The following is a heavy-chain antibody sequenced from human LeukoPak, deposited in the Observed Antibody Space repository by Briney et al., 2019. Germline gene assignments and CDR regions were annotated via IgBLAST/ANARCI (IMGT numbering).Heavy chain of an antibody. J-gene: IGHJ6*02. V-gene: IGHV1-2*06. CDR3: ARGLTHPRTSHSRGGMDV. CDR1: GYTFIGYY. CDR2: INPNSGGT. D-gene: IGHD2-2*01. Sequence: ASVKVSCKASGYTFIGYYMYWVRQAPGQGLEWMGRINPNSGGTNYAQKFQGRVTMTRDTSISTVYMELSSLRSDDTAVYYCARGLTHPRTSHSRGGMDVWGQGTTVTVSS.